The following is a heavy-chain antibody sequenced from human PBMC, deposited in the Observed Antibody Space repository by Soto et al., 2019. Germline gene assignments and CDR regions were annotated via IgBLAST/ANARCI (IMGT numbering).Heavy chain of an antibody. D-gene: IGHD2-2*01. V-gene: IGHV3-23*01. CDR1: GFTFINYA. CDR3: ARKVLGSTSRPDWWYFEL. J-gene: IGHJ2*01. Sequence: EVQWLESGGGLVQPGGSLRLSCVGSGFTFINYAMNWVRQTPGKGLEWVSTISGGGDRAFDADTVKGRFTIYRDNSKNTVNLQMNSLRADDTAVYYCARKVLGSTSRPDWWYFELWGRGTLVTVSS. CDR2: ISGGGDRA.